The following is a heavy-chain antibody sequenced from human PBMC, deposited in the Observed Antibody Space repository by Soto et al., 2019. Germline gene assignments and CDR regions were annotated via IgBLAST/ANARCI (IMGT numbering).Heavy chain of an antibody. J-gene: IGHJ4*02. V-gene: IGHV4-59*01. Sequence: QVQLQESGPGLVKPSETLSLTCAVSGDSISSYYCMWIRQPPGKGLESIGYLYYGRSANYNPSLKSRVTVSVDTSTNQCALTLGSMTAADTAGYYCALRSMAVVPEYWGQGTLVTVSS. CDR3: ALRSMAVVPEY. CDR2: LYYGRSA. CDR1: GDSISSYY. D-gene: IGHD3-22*01.